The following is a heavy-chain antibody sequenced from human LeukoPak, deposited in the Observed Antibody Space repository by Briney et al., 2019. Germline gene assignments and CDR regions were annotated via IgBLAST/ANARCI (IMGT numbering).Heavy chain of an antibody. D-gene: IGHD3-9*01. CDR3: TTGAYDILTGYYDWYFDL. J-gene: IGHJ2*01. V-gene: IGHV3-15*01. CDR2: IKSNTDGGTT. CDR1: GLTFTNAW. Sequence: GGSLRLSCAASGLTFTNAWMSWFRQAPGKGLDWVGRIKSNTDGGTTDYAAPVKGRFTISRDDSKNTLYLQMNSLKTEDTAVYYCTTGAYDILTGYYDWYFDLWGRGTLVTVSS.